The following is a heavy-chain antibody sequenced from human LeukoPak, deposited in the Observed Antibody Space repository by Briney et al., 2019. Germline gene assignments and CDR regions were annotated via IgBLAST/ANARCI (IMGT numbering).Heavy chain of an antibody. CDR3: ARGPSRDWYRPFDY. CDR2: INPNSGGT. V-gene: IGHV1-2*02. CDR1: GYTFTGYY. D-gene: IGHD6-19*01. Sequence: ASVKVSCKASGYTFTGYYMHWVRQAPGQGLEWMGWINPNSGGTNYAQKFQGRVTMTRDTSISTAYMELSRLRSDDTAVYYCARGPSRDWYRPFDYWGQGTLATVSS. J-gene: IGHJ4*02.